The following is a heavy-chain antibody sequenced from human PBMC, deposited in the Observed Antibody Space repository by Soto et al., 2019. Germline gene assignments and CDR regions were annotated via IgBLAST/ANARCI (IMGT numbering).Heavy chain of an antibody. CDR2: IVPIFNTS. CDR1: GGTFNNYA. D-gene: IGHD6-13*01. Sequence: QVQLVQSGAEVKKPGSSVKVSCKASGGTFNNYAISWVRQAPGQGLEWMGGIVPIFNTSHFAEKFQGRLTLTADKSTSTAFMELIGLRSDDTAVYFWATQQQLTNFEFWGQGTLVSVSS. CDR3: ATQQQLTNFEF. J-gene: IGHJ4*02. V-gene: IGHV1-69*06.